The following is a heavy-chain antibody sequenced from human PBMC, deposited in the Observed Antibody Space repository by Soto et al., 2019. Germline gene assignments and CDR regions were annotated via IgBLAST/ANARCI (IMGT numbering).Heavy chain of an antibody. CDR3: ASLGSSGYIDY. CDR1: GFTFSSYG. J-gene: IGHJ4*02. Sequence: QVQLVESGGGVVQPGRSLRLCCAASGFTFSSYGMHWVRQAPGKGLEWVAVIWYDGSNKYYADSVKGRFTISRDNSKNTLYLQMNSLRAEDTAVYYCASLGSSGYIDYWGQGTLVTVSS. V-gene: IGHV3-33*01. CDR2: IWYDGSNK. D-gene: IGHD3-22*01.